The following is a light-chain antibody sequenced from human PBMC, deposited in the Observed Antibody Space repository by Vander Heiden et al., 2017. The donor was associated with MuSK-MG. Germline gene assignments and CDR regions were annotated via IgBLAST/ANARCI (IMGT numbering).Light chain of an antibody. J-gene: IGKJ2*01. CDR2: LGS. V-gene: IGKV2-28*01. CDR1: QSLLHSNGYNY. CDR3: MQALQTPYN. Sequence: DIVMTQSPLSLPVTPGEPASISCRSSQSLLHSNGYNYLDWYLQKPGQSPQLLIYLGSNRASGVPDRFSGSGSGTDFTLKISRVEAEDVGVYYCMQALQTPYNFGQGTKLEIK.